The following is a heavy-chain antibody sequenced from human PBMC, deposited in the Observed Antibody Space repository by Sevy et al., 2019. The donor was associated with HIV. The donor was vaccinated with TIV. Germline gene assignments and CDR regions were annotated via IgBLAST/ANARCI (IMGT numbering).Heavy chain of an antibody. CDR1: GFSLSTSGVG. CDR3: AHRHYVQWTFDY. D-gene: IGHD3-16*01. CDR2: IYWDDDK. V-gene: IGHV2-5*02. Sequence: SGPTLVNPTQTLTLTCTFSGFSLSTSGVGVGWIRQPPGKALEWLALIYWDDDKRYSPSLKSRLTITKATSKTQVVLTLTNMDPVDTATYYCAHRHYVQWTFDYWGQGTLVTVSS. J-gene: IGHJ4*02.